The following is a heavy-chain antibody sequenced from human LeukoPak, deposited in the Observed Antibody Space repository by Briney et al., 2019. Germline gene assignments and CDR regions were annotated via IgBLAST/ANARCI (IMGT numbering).Heavy chain of an antibody. CDR3: ARGLSRYQRPLSY. CDR2: INHSGSA. V-gene: IGHV4-34*01. CDR1: GGSFSGYY. Sequence: SETLSLTCAVYGGSFSGYYWSWIRQPPGKGLEWIGEINHSGSANYNPSLKSRVTISVDTSKNQFSLKLSSVTAADTAVYYCARGLSRYQRPLSYWGQGTLVTVSS. J-gene: IGHJ4*02. D-gene: IGHD2-2*01.